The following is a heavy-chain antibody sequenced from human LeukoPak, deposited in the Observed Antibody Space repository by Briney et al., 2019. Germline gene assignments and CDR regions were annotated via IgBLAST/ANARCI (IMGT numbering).Heavy chain of an antibody. D-gene: IGHD3-16*01. V-gene: IGHV4-59*08. Sequence: PSETLSLTCTVSGXSISSYYWSWIRQPPGKGLEWIGYMYYSGSTNYNPSLKSRVTISVDTSKNQFSLKLSSVTAADTAVYYCARQGGGLYNWFDPWGQGTLVTVSS. CDR3: ARQGGGLYNWFDP. CDR1: GXSISSYY. J-gene: IGHJ5*02. CDR2: MYYSGST.